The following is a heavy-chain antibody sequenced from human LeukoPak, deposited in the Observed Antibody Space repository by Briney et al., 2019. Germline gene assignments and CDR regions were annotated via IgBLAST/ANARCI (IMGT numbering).Heavy chain of an antibody. J-gene: IGHJ6*02. D-gene: IGHD3-10*01. CDR1: GFTFSSYG. CDR3: AEIFSKDTDYYGSGSYSYYHYGMDV. Sequence: PGGSLRLSCAASGFTFSSYGMHWVRQAPGKGLEWVAVISYDGSNKYYADSVKGRFTISRDNSKNTLYLQMNSLRAEDTAVYYCAEIFSKDTDYYGSGSYSYYHYGMDVWGQGTTVTVSS. CDR2: ISYDGSNK. V-gene: IGHV3-30*18.